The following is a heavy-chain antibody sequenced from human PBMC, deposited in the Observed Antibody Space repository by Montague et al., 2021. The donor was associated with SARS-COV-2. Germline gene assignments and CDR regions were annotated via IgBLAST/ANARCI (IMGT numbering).Heavy chain of an antibody. Sequence: PALVTPTQTLTLTCTLPGFSLSTSGMCVSWIRQPPGKALEWLARIDWDDDKYYSTSLKTRLTISKDTSKNQVVLTMTNMDPVDTATYYCARGYYDILTGYLDAFDIWGQGTMVTVSS. CDR2: IDWDDDK. D-gene: IGHD3-9*01. CDR1: GFSLSTSGMC. CDR3: ARGYYDILTGYLDAFDI. J-gene: IGHJ3*02. V-gene: IGHV2-70*11.